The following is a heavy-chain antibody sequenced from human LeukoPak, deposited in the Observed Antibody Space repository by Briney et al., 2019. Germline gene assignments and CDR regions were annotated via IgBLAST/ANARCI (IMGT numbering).Heavy chain of an antibody. D-gene: IGHD5-18*01. CDR2: ISGSGGST. CDR1: GFTFSSYA. Sequence: PGGSLRLSCAASGFTFSSYAMSWVRQAPGKGLEWVSAISGSGGSTYYADSVKGRFTISRDNSKNTLYLQMNSLRAEDTAVYYCAKDSLMVTKLYYYYGMDVWGQGTTVTVSS. V-gene: IGHV3-23*01. J-gene: IGHJ6*02. CDR3: AKDSLMVTKLYYYYGMDV.